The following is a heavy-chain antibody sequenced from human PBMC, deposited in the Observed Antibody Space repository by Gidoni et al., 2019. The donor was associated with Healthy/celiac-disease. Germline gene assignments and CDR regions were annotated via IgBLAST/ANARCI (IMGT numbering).Heavy chain of an antibody. V-gene: IGHV3-30-3*01. CDR3: ASYDPPDY. Sequence: QVQLVESGGGVVQPGRSLRLSCAPSGFTFSSYAMHWVRQAPGKGLEWVAVISYDGSNKYYADSVKGRFTISRDNSKNTLYLQMNSLRAEDTAVYYCASYDPPDYWGQGTLVTVSS. D-gene: IGHD3-16*01. CDR2: ISYDGSNK. J-gene: IGHJ4*02. CDR1: GFTFSSYA.